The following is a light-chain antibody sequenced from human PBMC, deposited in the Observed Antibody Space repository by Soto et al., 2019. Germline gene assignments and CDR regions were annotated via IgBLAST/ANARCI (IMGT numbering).Light chain of an antibody. Sequence: EIVLTQSPGTLSLSPGERATLSCRASQSVSNNYLAWYQQKPGQAPRLLIYGASNRATGIPDRFSGSGSGTDFTFTISRLGPEDFAVYYCQKYGSSGTFGQGTRWKSN. CDR2: GAS. CDR3: QKYGSSGT. CDR1: QSVSNNY. V-gene: IGKV3-20*01. J-gene: IGKJ1*01.